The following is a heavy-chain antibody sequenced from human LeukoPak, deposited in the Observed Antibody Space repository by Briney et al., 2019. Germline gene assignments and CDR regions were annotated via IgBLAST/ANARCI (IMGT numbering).Heavy chain of an antibody. CDR1: GFSFSTYW. Sequence: GGSLRLSCAASGFSFSTYWMHWVRQAPGKGLVWASRIHSDGSSTDYADSVKGRFTISRDNAKNTLYLQMNSLRAEDTAVYYCARDRYGDGLDYWGQGTLVTVSS. CDR3: ARDRYGDGLDY. D-gene: IGHD5-24*01. CDR2: IHSDGSST. J-gene: IGHJ4*02. V-gene: IGHV3-74*01.